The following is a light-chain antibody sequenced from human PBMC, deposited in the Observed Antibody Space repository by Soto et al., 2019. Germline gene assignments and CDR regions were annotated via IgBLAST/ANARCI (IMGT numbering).Light chain of an antibody. CDR3: QQLNTFPVT. CDR2: ASS. V-gene: IGKV1-9*01. CDR1: QGISSY. Sequence: DIQLTQSPSFLSASVGDRVTITCRASQGISSYLAWYQQTPGKAPKLLIYASSILQSGVPSRFSGSGSGTEFTLIFVSLHPEDFATYYCQQLNTFPVTFGQGTRLEIK. J-gene: IGKJ5*01.